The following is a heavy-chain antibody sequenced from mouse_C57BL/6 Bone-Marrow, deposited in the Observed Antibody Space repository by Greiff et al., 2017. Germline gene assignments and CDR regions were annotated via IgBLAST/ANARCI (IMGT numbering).Heavy chain of an antibody. Sequence: VQLQQSGAELVKPGASVKMSCKASGYTFTSYWITWVKQRPGQGLEWIGDIYPGSGSTNYNEKFKSKATLTVDTSSSTAYMQLSSLTSEDSAVYYCANYYYGSSPYFDYWGQGTTLTVSS. CDR1: GYTFTSYW. CDR2: IYPGSGST. V-gene: IGHV1-55*01. J-gene: IGHJ2*01. D-gene: IGHD1-1*01. CDR3: ANYYYGSSPYFDY.